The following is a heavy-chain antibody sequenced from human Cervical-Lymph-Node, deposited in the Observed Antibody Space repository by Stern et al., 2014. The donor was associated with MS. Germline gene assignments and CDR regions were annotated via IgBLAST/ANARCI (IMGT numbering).Heavy chain of an antibody. D-gene: IGHD4-17*01. CDR2: ISGSGGST. V-gene: IGHV3-23*04. Sequence: EVQLEESGGGLVQHGGSLRLSCGASGFNFSSYAMSWVRQDPGKGLEWVSAISGSGGSTYYADSVKGRFTISRDNSKNTLYLQMNSLRAEDTAVYYCAKSTVTSLSDYWGQGTLVTVSS. J-gene: IGHJ4*02. CDR3: AKSTVTSLSDY. CDR1: GFNFSSYA.